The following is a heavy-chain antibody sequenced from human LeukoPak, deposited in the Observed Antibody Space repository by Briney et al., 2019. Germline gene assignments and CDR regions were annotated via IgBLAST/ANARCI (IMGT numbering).Heavy chain of an antibody. V-gene: IGHV4-61*08. J-gene: IGHJ5*02. CDR1: GGSISNGDYY. Sequence: SETLSLTCTVSGGSISNGDYYWSWIRQPPGKGLEWIGYVYYSGSTNYNPSLKSRVTISVDTSKNQFSLKLSSVTAADTAVYYCARFCNYYDSSGYYYGFDPWGQGTLVTVSS. D-gene: IGHD3-22*01. CDR2: VYYSGST. CDR3: ARFCNYYDSSGYYYGFDP.